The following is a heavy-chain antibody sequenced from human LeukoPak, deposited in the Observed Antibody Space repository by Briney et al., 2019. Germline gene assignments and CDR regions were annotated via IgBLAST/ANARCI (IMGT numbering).Heavy chain of an antibody. D-gene: IGHD1-1*01. Sequence: GASVTVSYMASGYTFTDYYLHWLRQAPGQGREWMGWIYPNTGGTKPTQKFQGRVSMTRDTSITTAYMEINRLTSDDTAVYYCAREPGTATGYWGQGTLVTVSS. CDR1: GYTFTDYY. CDR2: IYPNTGGT. CDR3: AREPGTATGY. J-gene: IGHJ4*02. V-gene: IGHV1-2*02.